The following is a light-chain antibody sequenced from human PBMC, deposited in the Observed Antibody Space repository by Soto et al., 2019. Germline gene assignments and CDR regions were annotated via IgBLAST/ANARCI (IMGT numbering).Light chain of an antibody. CDR3: QQYNSYSPT. CDR2: KAS. Sequence: DIQMTQSPSTLSASVGDRVTITCRASQSISSWLAWNQQKPGKAPKLLIYKASSLERGVPSRFSGSGSGTEFTLTISSLQPDDFATYYCQQYNSYSPTFGQGTKVEIK. V-gene: IGKV1-5*03. CDR1: QSISSW. J-gene: IGKJ1*01.